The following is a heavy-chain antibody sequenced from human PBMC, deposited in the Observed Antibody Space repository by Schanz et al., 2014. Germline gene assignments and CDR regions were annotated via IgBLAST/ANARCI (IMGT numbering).Heavy chain of an antibody. CDR1: GGTFSTYP. CDR3: ARDRLECGAECYSVEVFEI. D-gene: IGHD2-21*01. CDR2: IIPSLGLA. J-gene: IGHJ4*02. V-gene: IGHV1-69*04. Sequence: QVQLVQSGAEVKKPGSSMKVSCKASGGTFSTYPINWLRQAPGQGLEWMGRIIPSLGLAKYEQKFQDKVTITADTSTTTAYMELSGLRSEDTAVYYCARDRLECGAECYSVEVFEIWGQGTLGTVSS.